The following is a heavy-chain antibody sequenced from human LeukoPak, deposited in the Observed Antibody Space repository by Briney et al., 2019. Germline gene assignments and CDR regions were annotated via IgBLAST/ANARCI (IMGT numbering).Heavy chain of an antibody. CDR2: INPNSGGT. D-gene: IGHD3-3*01. CDR3: ARDRHYDFWSGYSISDAFDY. Sequence: YMXWVXQAPGQGLEWXGRINPNSGGTNYAQKFQGRVTMTRDTSISTAYMELSRLRSDDTAVYYCARDRHYDFWSGYSISDAFDYWGQGTLVTVSS. V-gene: IGHV1-2*06. J-gene: IGHJ4*02. CDR1: Y.